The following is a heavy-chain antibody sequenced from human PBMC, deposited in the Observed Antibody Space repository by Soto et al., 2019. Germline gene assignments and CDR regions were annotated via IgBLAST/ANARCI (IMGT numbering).Heavy chain of an antibody. V-gene: IGHV1-24*01. D-gene: IGHD3-3*01. Sequence: ASVKVSCKVSGYTLTELSMHWVRQAPGKGLEWMGGFDPEDGETIYAQKFQGRVTMTEDTSTDTAYMELSSLRSEDTAVYYCATPNPPSLWSGYYTFTYYYYGIDVWGQGTTVTVSS. J-gene: IGHJ6*02. CDR1: GYTLTELS. CDR2: FDPEDGET. CDR3: ATPNPPSLWSGYYTFTYYYYGIDV.